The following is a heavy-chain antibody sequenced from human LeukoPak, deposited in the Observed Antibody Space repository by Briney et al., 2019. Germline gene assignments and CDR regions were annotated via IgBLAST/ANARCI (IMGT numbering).Heavy chain of an antibody. Sequence: PGGSLRLSCAVSEFTFSNFWMSWVRQAPGKGLEWVANTNLDGSEKYYVDSVKGRVTISRDNAMNFLYLQLNSLRVDDTAVYYCARDSGSCRGCAFDIWGQGTVVTVSS. CDR3: ARDSGSCRGCAFDI. J-gene: IGHJ3*02. CDR2: TNLDGSEK. V-gene: IGHV3-7*01. CDR1: EFTFSNFW. D-gene: IGHD1-26*01.